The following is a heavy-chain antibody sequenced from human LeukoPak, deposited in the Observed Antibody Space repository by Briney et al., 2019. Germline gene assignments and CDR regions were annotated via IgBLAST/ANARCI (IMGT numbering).Heavy chain of an antibody. CDR3: ARCPTQGLLRYFGSDWFDP. V-gene: IGHV1-18*01. CDR2: ISAYNGNT. D-gene: IGHD3-9*01. Sequence: ASVKVSCKASGYTFTSYGISWVRQAPGQGLEWMGWISAYNGNTNYAQKLQGRVTMTTDTSTSTAYMELRSLRSDDTAVYYCARCPTQGLLRYFGSDWFDPWGQGTLVTVSS. CDR1: GYTFTSYG. J-gene: IGHJ5*02.